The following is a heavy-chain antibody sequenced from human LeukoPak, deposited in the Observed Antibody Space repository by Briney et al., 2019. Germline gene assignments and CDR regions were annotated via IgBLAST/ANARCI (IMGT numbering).Heavy chain of an antibody. D-gene: IGHD2/OR15-2a*01. CDR2: IYYSGRT. V-gene: IGHV4-59*08. CDR3: ARQSKRNSGNWFDP. J-gene: IGHJ5*02. Sequence: SETQSLTCTVSGGSISSYYWSWIRQPPGKGLEWLGYIYYSGRTNFNPPLKSRVTISVDTSKNQFSLKLSSVTAADTAVYYCARQSKRNSGNWFDPWGQGTLVTVSS. CDR1: GGSISSYY.